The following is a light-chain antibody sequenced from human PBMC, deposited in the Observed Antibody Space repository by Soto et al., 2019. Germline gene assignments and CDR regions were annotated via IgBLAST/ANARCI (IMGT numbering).Light chain of an antibody. Sequence: QSALTQPASVSGSPGQSITISCTGTSSDVGGYNYVSWYQQHPGKAPKLIIYDVSSRPSGVSNRFSGPKSGNTASLTISGLQAEDEADYYCSSYTSSSSWVFGGGTKLTVL. V-gene: IGLV2-14*01. J-gene: IGLJ3*02. CDR3: SSYTSSSSWV. CDR1: SSDVGGYNY. CDR2: DVS.